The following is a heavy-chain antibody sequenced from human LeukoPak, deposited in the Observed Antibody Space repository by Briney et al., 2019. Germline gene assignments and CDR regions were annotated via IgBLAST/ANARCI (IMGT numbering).Heavy chain of an antibody. CDR2: INSDGSST. D-gene: IGHD3-10*01. Sequence: PGGSLRLSCAASGFTVGNNYMNWVRQAPGKGLVWVSRINSDGSSTTYADSVKGRFTISRDNAKNTLYLQMNSLRAEDTAVYYCAAGSRGYWGQGTLVTVSS. V-gene: IGHV3-74*01. CDR1: GFTVGNNY. CDR3: AAGSRGY. J-gene: IGHJ4*02.